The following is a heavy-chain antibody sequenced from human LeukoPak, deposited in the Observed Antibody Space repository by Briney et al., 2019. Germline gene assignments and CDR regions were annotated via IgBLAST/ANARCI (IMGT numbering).Heavy chain of an antibody. Sequence: SETLSATCPVSGASITTYYWSWMRQTPGKGLEWIGYIYYSGSTNYNPSLKSRVTISVDTSKNQFSLKLSSVTAADTAVYYCARPHPVYNYGYFDYWGQGTLATVSS. CDR1: GASITTYY. V-gene: IGHV4-59*08. CDR3: ARPHPVYNYGYFDY. J-gene: IGHJ4*02. D-gene: IGHD5-18*01. CDR2: IYYSGST.